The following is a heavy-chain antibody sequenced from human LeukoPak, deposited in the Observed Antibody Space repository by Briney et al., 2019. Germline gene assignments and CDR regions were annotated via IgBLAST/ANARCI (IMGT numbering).Heavy chain of an antibody. J-gene: IGHJ6*03. Sequence: SETLSLTCAVSGYSISSGYYWGWLRQPPGKGLEWIGSIYHSGSTYYNPSLKSRVTISVDTSKNQFSLKLSSVTAADTAVYYCARHSGYVTAYYYYYMDVWGKGTTVTVSS. CDR2: IYHSGST. CDR1: GYSISSGYY. CDR3: ARHSGYVTAYYYYYMDV. V-gene: IGHV4-38-2*01. D-gene: IGHD5-12*01.